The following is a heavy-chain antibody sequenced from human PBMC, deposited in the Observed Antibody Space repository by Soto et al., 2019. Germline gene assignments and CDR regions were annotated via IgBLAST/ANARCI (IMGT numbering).Heavy chain of an antibody. Sequence: EVQLGESGGGLVKPGGSLRLSCAASGFSFSSYSINWVRQAPGKGLEWVSCISSSGSDIYYADSAKGRFTISRDNTKNSVVLQMNNLRAEDTAVYYCAKVGPVWGAADFWGQGTPVTVSS. CDR1: GFSFSSYS. V-gene: IGHV3-21*02. CDR2: ISSSGSDI. J-gene: IGHJ4*02. D-gene: IGHD3-16*01. CDR3: AKVGPVWGAADF.